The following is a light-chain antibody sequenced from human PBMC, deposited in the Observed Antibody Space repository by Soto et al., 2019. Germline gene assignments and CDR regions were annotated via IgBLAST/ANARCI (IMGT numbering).Light chain of an antibody. V-gene: IGLV7-46*01. CDR1: TGAVTSGHY. CDR2: DTS. CDR3: LLYYSGARPV. J-gene: IGLJ2*01. Sequence: VVTQEPSLTVSPGGTVTLTCGSSTGAVTSGHYPYWFQQKPGQAPRTLIYDTSNKHSWTPARFSGSLLGGKAALTLSGAQPEDEAEYYCLLYYSGARPVFGGGTKLTVL.